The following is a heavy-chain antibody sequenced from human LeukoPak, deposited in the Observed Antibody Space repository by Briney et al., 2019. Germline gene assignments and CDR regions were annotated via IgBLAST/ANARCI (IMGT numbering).Heavy chain of an antibody. D-gene: IGHD3-10*01. CDR1: GFTFSSYG. J-gene: IGHJ4*02. V-gene: IGHV3-30*02. CDR3: AKDGSAGYGSGSYSY. CDR2: IRYDGSNK. Sequence: GGSLRLSCAASGFTFSSYGMHWVRQAPGKGLEWVAFIRYDGSNKYYADSVKGRFTISRDNSKNTLYLQMNSLRAEDTAVYYCAKDGSAGYGSGSYSYWGQGTLVTVSS.